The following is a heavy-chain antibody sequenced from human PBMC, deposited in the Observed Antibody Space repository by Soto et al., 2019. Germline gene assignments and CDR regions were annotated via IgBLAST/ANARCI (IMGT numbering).Heavy chain of an antibody. CDR3: ARGPAHYCTNGVCYESHYYYYYMDV. CDR1: GYTFTSYD. CDR2: MNPNSGNT. D-gene: IGHD2-8*01. J-gene: IGHJ6*03. V-gene: IGHV1-8*01. Sequence: ASVKVSCKASGYTFTSYDINWVRQATGQGLEWMGWMNPNSGNTGYAQKFQGRVTMTRNTSISTAYMELSSLRSEDTAVYYCARGPAHYCTNGVCYESHYYYYYMDVWGKGTTVTVSS.